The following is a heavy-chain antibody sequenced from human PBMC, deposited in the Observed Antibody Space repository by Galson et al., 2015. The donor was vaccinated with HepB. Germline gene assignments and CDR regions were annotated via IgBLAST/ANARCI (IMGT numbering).Heavy chain of an antibody. CDR2: ISYDGSNK. Sequence: SLRLSCAASGFTFSSYAMHWVRQAPGKGLEWVAVISYDGSNKYYADSVKGRFTISRDNSKNTLYLQMNSLRAEDTAVYYCASVPGEQQLAPGDYWGQGTLVTVSS. CDR1: GFTFSSYA. J-gene: IGHJ4*02. CDR3: ASVPGEQQLAPGDY. D-gene: IGHD6-13*01. V-gene: IGHV3-30-3*01.